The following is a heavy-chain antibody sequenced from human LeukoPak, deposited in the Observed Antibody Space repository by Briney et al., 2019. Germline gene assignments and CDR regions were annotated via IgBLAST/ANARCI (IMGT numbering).Heavy chain of an antibody. V-gene: IGHV3-53*05. D-gene: IGHD3-10*01. CDR3: ATRITMVRGVIITSSWFDP. Sequence: GGSLRLSCTVSGFTVSSNSMSWVRQAPGKGLEWVSVIYSGGSTYYADSVKGRFTISRDNSKNTLYLQMNSLRSEDTAVYYCATRITMVRGVIITSSWFDPWGQGTLVTVSS. J-gene: IGHJ5*02. CDR1: GFTVSSNS. CDR2: IYSGGST.